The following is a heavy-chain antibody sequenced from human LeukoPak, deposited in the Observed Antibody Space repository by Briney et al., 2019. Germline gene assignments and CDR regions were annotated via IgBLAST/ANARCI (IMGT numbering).Heavy chain of an antibody. V-gene: IGHV3-23*01. CDR2: ISGTGITT. CDR3: AKKITLVRGAGFDY. Sequence: PGGSLRLSCAASQFTFSSYGMTWVRQAPGKGLEWVSDISGTGITTYYADSVKGRFTISRDNSKNTLFLQMNSLRAEDTAVYYCAKKITLVRGAGFDYWGQGTLVTVSS. J-gene: IGHJ4*02. CDR1: QFTFSSYG. D-gene: IGHD3-10*01.